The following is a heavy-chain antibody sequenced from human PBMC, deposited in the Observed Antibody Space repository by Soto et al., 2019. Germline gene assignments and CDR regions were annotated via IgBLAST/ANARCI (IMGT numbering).Heavy chain of an antibody. CDR1: GFTFNNYA. D-gene: IGHD2-21*02. CDR2: ITASGNSR. Sequence: PGGSLRLSCVVSGFTFNNYAMGWVRQAPGKGLEWVSGITASGNSRYYADSVKDRFTVSRDNSRNTLFLQMDSLGVDDTGTYYCARTRTAFYRYYFDSWGQGALVTVSS. CDR3: ARTRTAFYRYYFDS. V-gene: IGHV3-23*05. J-gene: IGHJ4*02.